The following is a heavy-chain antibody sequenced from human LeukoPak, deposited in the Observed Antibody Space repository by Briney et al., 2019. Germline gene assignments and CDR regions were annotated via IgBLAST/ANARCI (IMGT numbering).Heavy chain of an antibody. D-gene: IGHD1-14*01. Sequence: PGGSLRLSCAVSGFTFSDYWMSWVRQAPGKGLEWVANIKQDGSEKRYVDSVKGRFTISRDNAKNSLYLQMNSLRAEDTAVYYCARHTTLDPWGQGALVTVSS. CDR2: IKQDGSEK. CDR1: GFTFSDYW. J-gene: IGHJ5*02. V-gene: IGHV3-7*01. CDR3: ARHTTLDP.